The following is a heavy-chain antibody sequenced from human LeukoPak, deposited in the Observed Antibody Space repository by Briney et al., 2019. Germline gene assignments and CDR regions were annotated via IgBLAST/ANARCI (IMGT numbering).Heavy chain of an antibody. CDR2: ISGSSTYI. Sequence: PGGSLRLSCAASGFTFSSNNMIWVRQAPGKGLEWVSSISGSSTYIYYADSVKGRFTISRDNARNSLYLQMNTLRAEDTAVYSCARGRYSGYPGAFDIWGQGTMVTVSS. J-gene: IGHJ3*02. V-gene: IGHV3-21*06. D-gene: IGHD5-12*01. CDR3: ARGRYSGYPGAFDI. CDR1: GFTFSSNN.